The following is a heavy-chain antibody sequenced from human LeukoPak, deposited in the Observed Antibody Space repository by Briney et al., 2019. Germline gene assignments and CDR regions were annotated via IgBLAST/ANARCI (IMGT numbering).Heavy chain of an antibody. D-gene: IGHD3-16*01. V-gene: IGHV5-51*01. Sequence: GESLKISCKGSAYSFTSYWVGWVRQMPGKGLEWMGVIYPGDSDTRYSPSFQGQVTISADKSISTAYLQWSSLKASDTAMYYCARHYYDYVWGSYGIDYWGQGTLVTVSS. CDR1: AYSFTSYW. CDR3: ARHYYDYVWGSYGIDY. J-gene: IGHJ4*02. CDR2: IYPGDSDT.